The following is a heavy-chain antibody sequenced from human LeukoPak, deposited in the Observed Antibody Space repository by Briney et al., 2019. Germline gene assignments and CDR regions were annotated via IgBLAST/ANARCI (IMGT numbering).Heavy chain of an antibody. V-gene: IGHV3-7*01. J-gene: IGHJ4*02. D-gene: IGHD3-22*01. CDR1: GFTFSNYW. CDR2: IKQDRSEK. Sequence: GGSLRLSCAASGFTFSNYWMSWVRQAPRKGLEWVANIKQDRSEKYYVVSVKGRFTISRDNAKNALYLQMNSLRAEDTAVYYCARDIYYDSSGYYVYWGQGTLVTVSS. CDR3: ARDIYYDSSGYYVY.